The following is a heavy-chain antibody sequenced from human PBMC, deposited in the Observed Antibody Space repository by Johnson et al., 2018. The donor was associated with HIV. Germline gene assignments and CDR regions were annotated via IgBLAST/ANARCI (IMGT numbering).Heavy chain of an antibody. J-gene: IGHJ3*01. Sequence: VQLVESGGGVVQPGRSLRLSCAASGFTFSTYGMHWVRQAPGKGLEWVAVISFDGSNKYYADSVKGRFTISRDNSKNTLYLQMNRLKAEDTAVYYCARLPSGYSRDGFNVWGQGTMVTLSS. CDR2: ISFDGSNK. CDR1: GFTFSTYG. CDR3: ARLPSGYSRDGFNV. V-gene: IGHV3-30*03. D-gene: IGHD5-18*01.